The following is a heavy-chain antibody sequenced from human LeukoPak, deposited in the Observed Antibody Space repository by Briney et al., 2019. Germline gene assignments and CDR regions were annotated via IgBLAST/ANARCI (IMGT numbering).Heavy chain of an antibody. J-gene: IGHJ4*02. D-gene: IGHD3-10*01. CDR1: GFTFNNYD. V-gene: IGHV3-7*01. CDR3: AGDRDPSNYYGSGNYYYY. CDR2: IKHDGSEK. Sequence: GGSLRLSCAASGFTFNNYDMTWVRQAPGKGLEWVANIKHDGSEKYYVDSVKGRFTISRDNAKNSLYLQMNSLRAEDTAVYYCAGDRDPSNYYGSGNYYYYWGQGTLVTVSS.